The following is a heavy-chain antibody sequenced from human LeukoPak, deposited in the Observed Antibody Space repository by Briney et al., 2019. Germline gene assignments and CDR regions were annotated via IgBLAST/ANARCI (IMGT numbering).Heavy chain of an antibody. CDR3: ARERDDILTGYYRDY. Sequence: PGGSLRLSCAASGFTFSSYWMSWVRQAPGKGLEWVANIKQDGSEQYYVDSVKGRFTISRDNAKNSLYLQMNSLRAEDTAVYYCARERDDILTGYYRDYWGQGTLVTVSS. D-gene: IGHD3-9*01. J-gene: IGHJ4*02. V-gene: IGHV3-7*01. CDR1: GFTFSSYW. CDR2: IKQDGSEQ.